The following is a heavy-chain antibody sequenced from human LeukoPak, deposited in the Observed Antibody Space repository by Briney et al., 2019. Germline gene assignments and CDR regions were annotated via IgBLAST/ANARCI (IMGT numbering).Heavy chain of an antibody. J-gene: IGHJ6*03. Sequence: PSETLSLTCTVSGGSISSYYWSWIRQPPGKGLEWIGYIYYSGSTNYNPSLKSRVTISVDTSKNQFSLKLSSVTAADTAVYYCARRPGCTNGLSGHYYYMDVWGKGTTVTVSS. V-gene: IGHV4-59*08. CDR3: ARRPGCTNGLSGHYYYMDV. CDR1: GGSISSYY. D-gene: IGHD2-8*01. CDR2: IYYSGST.